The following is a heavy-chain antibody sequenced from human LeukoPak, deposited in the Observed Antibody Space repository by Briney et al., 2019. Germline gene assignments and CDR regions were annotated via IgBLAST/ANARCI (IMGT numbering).Heavy chain of an antibody. D-gene: IGHD4/OR15-4a*01. Sequence: QSGGSLRLSCAASGFTISSYAMSWVRQAPGKGLEWVSGISGSGGSTYYADSVKGRFTISRDNSKNKLYLQMNSLRAEDTAVYYCAKRLNYFDYWGQGTLVTVSS. CDR2: ISGSGGST. CDR1: GFTISSYA. CDR3: AKRLNYFDY. V-gene: IGHV3-23*01. J-gene: IGHJ4*02.